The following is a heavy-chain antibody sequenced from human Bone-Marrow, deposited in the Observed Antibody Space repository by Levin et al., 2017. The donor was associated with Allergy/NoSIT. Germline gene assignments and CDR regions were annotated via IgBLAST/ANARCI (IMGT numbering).Heavy chain of an antibody. D-gene: IGHD6-13*01. CDR3: ARPGEQHLDYYFDY. CDR1: GYTFSNYG. J-gene: IGHJ4*02. CDR2: ISAYNGDT. V-gene: IGHV1-18*01. Sequence: GASVKVSCKASGYTFSNYGISWVRQAPGQGLEWMAWISAYNGDTKYAQKFQGRVTMTTDTSTSTAYMELRSLRSDDTAVYYCARPGEQHLDYYFDYWGQGTLVIVSS.